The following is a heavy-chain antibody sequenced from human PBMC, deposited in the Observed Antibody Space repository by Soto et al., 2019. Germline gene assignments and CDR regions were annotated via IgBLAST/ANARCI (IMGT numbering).Heavy chain of an antibody. CDR1: GFDFSTYS. V-gene: IGHV3-48*02. CDR2: INADSDTI. J-gene: IGHJ6*02. CDR3: ARLYYDYV. D-gene: IGHD3-3*01. Sequence: GGCLRLSCRASGFDFSTYSLNWVRQAPGTGLEWIAYINADSDTIFYADSVKGRFTISRDDDRNSLYLQMDSLRDEDTAMYYCARLYYDYVWGQGTTVTVSS.